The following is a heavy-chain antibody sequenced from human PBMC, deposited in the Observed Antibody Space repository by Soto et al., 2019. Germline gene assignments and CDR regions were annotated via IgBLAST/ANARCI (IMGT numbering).Heavy chain of an antibody. CDR2: IYYSGST. V-gene: IGHV4-31*03. J-gene: IGHJ1*01. CDR1: GGSISSGGYY. CDR3: ARETTVTTVGYFQH. D-gene: IGHD4-17*01. Sequence: QVQLQESGPGLVKPSQTLSLTCTVSGGSISSGGYYWSWIRQHPGKGLEWIGYIYYSGSTYYNPSLKSRVTISVDTSKNQFSLKLGSVTAADTAVYYCARETTVTTVGYFQHWGQGTLVTVSS.